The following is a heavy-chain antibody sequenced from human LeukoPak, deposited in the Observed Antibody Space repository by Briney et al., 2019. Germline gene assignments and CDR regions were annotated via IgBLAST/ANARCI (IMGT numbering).Heavy chain of an antibody. Sequence: PGGSLRPSCAASGFTFSSYAMSWVRQAPGKGLEWVSAISGSGGSTYYADSVKGRFTISRDNSKNTLYLQMNSLRAEDTAVYYCASGSNDYGDYGPTHDDYWGQGTLVTVSS. CDR1: GFTFSSYA. V-gene: IGHV3-23*01. CDR3: ASGSNDYGDYGPTHDDY. J-gene: IGHJ4*02. CDR2: ISGSGGST. D-gene: IGHD4-17*01.